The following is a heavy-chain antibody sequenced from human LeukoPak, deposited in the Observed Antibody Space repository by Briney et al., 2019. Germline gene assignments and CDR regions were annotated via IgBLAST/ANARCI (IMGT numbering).Heavy chain of an antibody. J-gene: IGHJ4*02. V-gene: IGHV1-69*13. Sequence: ASVKVSCKASGGTFSSYAISWVRQAPGQGLEWMGGIIPIFGTANYAQKFQGRVTITADESTSTAYMELSSLRSEDTAVYYCARGAGFLQNYYGSGNDLDYWGQGTLVTVSS. CDR1: GGTFSSYA. CDR2: IIPIFGTA. CDR3: ARGAGFLQNYYGSGNDLDY. D-gene: IGHD3-10*01.